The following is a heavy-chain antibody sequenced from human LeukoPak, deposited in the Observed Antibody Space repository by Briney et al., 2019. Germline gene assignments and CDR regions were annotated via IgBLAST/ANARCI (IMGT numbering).Heavy chain of an antibody. J-gene: IGHJ4*02. CDR1: GFTFDDYT. Sequence: GGSLRLSCAASGFTFDDYTMHWVRQAPGKGLEWVSLISWDGGSTYYADSVKGRFTISRDNSKNSLYLQMNSLRTEDTALYYCARVSVEYSSSAEFDYWGQGTLVTVSS. D-gene: IGHD6-6*01. V-gene: IGHV3-43*01. CDR3: ARVSVEYSSSAEFDY. CDR2: ISWDGGST.